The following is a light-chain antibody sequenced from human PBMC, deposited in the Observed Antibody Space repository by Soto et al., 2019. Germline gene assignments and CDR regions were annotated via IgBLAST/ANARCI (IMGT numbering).Light chain of an antibody. CDR1: QSVSSN. V-gene: IGKV3-15*01. CDR2: GAS. CDR3: QQYNNWPPWT. Sequence: ILLTQSPDTLSLSPGERATLSCRATQSVSSNLAWYQQKPGQAPRLLIYGASTRATGIPARFSGSGSGTEFTLTISSLQSEDFAVYYCQQYNNWPPWTFGQGTKVEIK. J-gene: IGKJ1*01.